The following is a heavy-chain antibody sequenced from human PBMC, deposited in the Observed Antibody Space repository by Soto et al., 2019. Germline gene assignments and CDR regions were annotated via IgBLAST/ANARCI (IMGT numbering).Heavy chain of an antibody. Sequence: QVTLKESGPVLVKPTETLTLTCTVSGFSLTNRRMGVXXIRXXXGKALEWLAHIFSNDEKSYSTSLQRRLAISKDTSKSQVVLTMTXXXXXXXXXXXXXRXXXXVXLWYFYYAMDVWGQGTTVIVSS. CDR2: IFSNDEK. D-gene: IGHD2-21*01. V-gene: IGHV2-26*01. CDR3: XRXXXXVXLWYFYYAMDV. CDR1: GFSLTNRRMG. J-gene: IGHJ6*02.